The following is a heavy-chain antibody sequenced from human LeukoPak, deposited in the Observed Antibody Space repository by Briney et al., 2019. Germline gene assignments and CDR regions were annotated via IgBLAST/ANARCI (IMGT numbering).Heavy chain of an antibody. V-gene: IGHV1-3*01. D-gene: IGHD3-10*01. Sequence: ASVKVSCKASGTGFPMHWVRQAPGQRLEWMGWINVANGDTGYSREFLGRVTITRGTSASTVYMELSSLSSEDTAVYYCARKSYFASGSYHFDYWGQGTLVTVSS. CDR2: INVANGDT. CDR3: ARKSYFASGSYHFDY. J-gene: IGHJ4*02. CDR1: GTGFP.